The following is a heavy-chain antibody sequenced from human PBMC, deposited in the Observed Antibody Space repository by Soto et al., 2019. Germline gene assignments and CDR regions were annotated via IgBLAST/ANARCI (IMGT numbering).Heavy chain of an antibody. D-gene: IGHD3-22*01. J-gene: IGHJ4*02. V-gene: IGHV1-18*01. CDR1: GYTFTSYG. CDR3: ARSGSSGYYLDY. Sequence: QVQLVQSGAEVKEPGASVKVSCKASGYTFTSYGLNWVRQAPGQGLEWMGWISAYNGNTNYAQKLQGRVTMTTDTSTSTDYMELRSLKSDDTAVYYGARSGSSGYYLDYWGQGTLVTVSA. CDR2: ISAYNGNT.